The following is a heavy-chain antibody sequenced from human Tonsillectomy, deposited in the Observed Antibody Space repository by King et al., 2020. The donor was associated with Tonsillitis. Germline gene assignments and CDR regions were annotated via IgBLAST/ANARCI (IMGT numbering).Heavy chain of an antibody. CDR3: ASYIWGDAFDV. Sequence: VQLVESGGEVKEPGASVKVSCQASDDTFTSYGISWVRQAPGQGLEWVGWINPYTGNKKYAQHLQGRVTMTTDTSTNTAYLELMRLRSDDTAVYYCASYIWGDAFDVWGQGTMVTVSS. D-gene: IGHD3-16*01. CDR1: DDTFTSYG. CDR2: INPYTGNK. V-gene: IGHV1-18*01. J-gene: IGHJ3*01.